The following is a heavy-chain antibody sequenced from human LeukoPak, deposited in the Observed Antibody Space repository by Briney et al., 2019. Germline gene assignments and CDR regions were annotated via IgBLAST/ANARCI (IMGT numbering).Heavy chain of an antibody. V-gene: IGHV1-18*01. Sequence: ASVKVSCKASGYTFTSYGISWVRQAPGQGLEWMGWISAYNGNTNYAQKLQGRVTMTTDTSTSTAYMELRSLRSDYTAVYYCAALVVASRYYYYDYINVWGKGTTVTVSS. J-gene: IGHJ6*03. CDR1: GYTFTSYG. D-gene: IGHD1-26*01. CDR2: ISAYNGNT. CDR3: AALVVASRYYYYDYINV.